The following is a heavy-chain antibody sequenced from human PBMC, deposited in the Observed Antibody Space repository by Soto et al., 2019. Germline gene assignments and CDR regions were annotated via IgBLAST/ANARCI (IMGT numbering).Heavy chain of an antibody. CDR1: GLSFTNAW. D-gene: IGHD1-1*01. V-gene: IGHV3-15*01. Sequence: GGSLRLSCAASGLSFTNAWSWVRQAPGKGLEWVGLIKSKSDGATTDYAAPVKGRFTISRDDSKDTLYLQMNSLKTDDTAVYYCTTVLEYFTTCRVCRDQGTVVTVSS. CDR3: TTVLEYFTTCRVC. CDR2: IKSKSDGATT. J-gene: IGHJ4*02.